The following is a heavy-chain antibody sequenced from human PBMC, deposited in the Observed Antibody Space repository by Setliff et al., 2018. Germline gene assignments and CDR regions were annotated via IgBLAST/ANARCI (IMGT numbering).Heavy chain of an antibody. V-gene: IGHV1-3*01. CDR3: ASLGYCSSTSCWPYYYYGMDV. J-gene: IGHJ6*02. CDR1: GYTFTSYA. Sequence: ASVKVSCKASGYTFTSYAMHWVRQAPGQRLEWMGWINAGNGXTKYXXXXXGXVTIXXXTSASTAYMELSSLRSEDTAVYYCASLGYCSSTSCWPYYYYGMDVWGQGTTVTVSS. D-gene: IGHD2-2*01. CDR2: INAGNGXT.